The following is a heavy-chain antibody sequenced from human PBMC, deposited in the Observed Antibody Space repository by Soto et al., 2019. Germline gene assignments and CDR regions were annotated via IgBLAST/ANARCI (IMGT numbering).Heavy chain of an antibody. CDR2: IIPVFQTA. Sequence: QEQLVQSGAEVKKPGSSVKVSCKASGGLFSSYPISWVRQVPGQGLEWMGGIIPVFQTAYYTQRLQGRGTITADESTNTAYMELSSLRSEDTAIYYCARGGSGYTWFNEFWGQGTLVTVSS. J-gene: IGHJ4*02. V-gene: IGHV1-69*01. CDR1: GGLFSSYP. D-gene: IGHD3-22*01. CDR3: ARGGSGYTWFNEF.